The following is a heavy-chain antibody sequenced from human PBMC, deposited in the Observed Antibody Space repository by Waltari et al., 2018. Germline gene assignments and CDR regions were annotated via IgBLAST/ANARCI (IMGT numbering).Heavy chain of an antibody. CDR2: VHHSGNT. J-gene: IGHJ4*02. Sequence: QVQLQEPGQGLVKHSGTLPLTCAVSGDLISGIYWWSWVRQSPEKGLVWIGQVHHSGNTHYNPSLQSRVTISLDKPKNQFSLNLNSVTAADTAVYYCAGDRAIGLFFDYWGRGTLVTVSS. CDR3: AGDRAIGLFFDY. CDR1: GDLISGIYW. D-gene: IGHD2-2*01. V-gene: IGHV4-4*02.